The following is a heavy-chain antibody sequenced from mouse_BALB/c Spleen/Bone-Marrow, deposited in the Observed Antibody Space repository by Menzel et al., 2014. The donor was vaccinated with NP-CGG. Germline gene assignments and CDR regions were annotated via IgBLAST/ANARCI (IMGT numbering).Heavy chain of an antibody. Sequence: EVKLMESGAELVKPGASVKLSCTASGFNIKDTYMHWVKQRPEQGLEWIGRIDPANGNTKYDPKLQGKATITADTSSNTAYLQLSSLTSEDTAVYYCARSGVGPFAYWGQGTLVTVSA. V-gene: IGHV14-3*02. CDR1: GFNIKDTY. CDR2: IDPANGNT. D-gene: IGHD4-1*01. CDR3: ARSGVGPFAY. J-gene: IGHJ3*01.